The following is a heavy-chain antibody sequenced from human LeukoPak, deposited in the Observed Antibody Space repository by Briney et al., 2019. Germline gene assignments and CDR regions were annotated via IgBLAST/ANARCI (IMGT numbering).Heavy chain of an antibody. CDR1: GYTFTCYY. D-gene: IGHD3-22*01. CDR3: ASLVNYHDSSGSIGDAFDI. CDR2: INPNSGGT. J-gene: IGHJ3*02. Sequence: GASVKVSCKASGYTFTCYYMHWVRQAPGQGLEWMGRINPNSGGTNYAQKFQGRVTMTRDTSISTAYMELSRLRSDDTAVYYCASLVNYHDSSGSIGDAFDIWGQGTMVTVSS. V-gene: IGHV1-2*06.